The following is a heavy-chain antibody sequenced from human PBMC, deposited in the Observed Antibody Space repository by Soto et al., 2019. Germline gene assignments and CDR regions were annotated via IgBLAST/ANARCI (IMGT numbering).Heavy chain of an antibody. CDR1: GYSFTSYW. D-gene: IGHD5-12*01. CDR3: ARHSNRGYSGYAHYYGMDV. CDR2: IYPGDSDT. Sequence: PGESLNISCNGSGYSFTSYWIGWVGQMPGKGLEWMGIIYPGDSDTRYSPSFQGQVTISADKSISTAYLQWSSLKASDTAMYYCARHSNRGYSGYAHYYGMDVWGQGTTVTVSS. V-gene: IGHV5-51*01. J-gene: IGHJ6*02.